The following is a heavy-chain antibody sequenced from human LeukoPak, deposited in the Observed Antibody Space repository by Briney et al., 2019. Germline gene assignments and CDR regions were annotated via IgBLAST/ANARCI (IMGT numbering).Heavy chain of an antibody. D-gene: IGHD6-13*01. CDR2: IYYTGDT. CDR1: AGSISRSSNY. CDR3: ARSSAAEGPTHNWFGP. Sequence: PSETLSLTCSVSAGSISRSSNYWGWIRQPPGKGLEWIGSIYYTGDTHYNPSLRGRVIISVDTSNNQFSLKLTSVTAADTAVYYCARSSAAEGPTHNWFGPWGQGTLVTVPS. V-gene: IGHV4-39*01. J-gene: IGHJ5*02.